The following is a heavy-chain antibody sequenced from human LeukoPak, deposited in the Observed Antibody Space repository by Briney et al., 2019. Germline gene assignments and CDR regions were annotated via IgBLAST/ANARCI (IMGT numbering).Heavy chain of an antibody. J-gene: IGHJ3*02. CDR1: GYSTTSGYF. CDR3: AREMDYYDSSGYDAFDI. V-gene: IGHV4-38-2*02. Sequence: SETLSLTCTVSGYSTTSGYFWGWIRPPPGKGLEWIGSIHHSGSTYYNPSLKSRITISIDTSKNQFSLKLSSVTAADTAVYYCAREMDYYDSSGYDAFDIWGQGTMVTVSS. CDR2: IHHSGST. D-gene: IGHD3-22*01.